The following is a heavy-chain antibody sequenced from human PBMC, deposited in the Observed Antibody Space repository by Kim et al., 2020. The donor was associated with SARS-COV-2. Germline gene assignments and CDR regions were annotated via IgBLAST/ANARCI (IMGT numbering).Heavy chain of an antibody. CDR1: GFTFNNAW. CDR3: TTESIAVAGIFDY. CDR2: IKSKTDGGTT. D-gene: IGHD6-19*01. V-gene: IGHV3-15*01. J-gene: IGHJ4*02. Sequence: GGSLRLSCAASGFTFNNAWMSWVRQAPGKGLEWVGRIKSKTDGGTTDYAAPVKARFTISRDDSKNTLCLQMNSLKTQDTAMYYCTTESIAVAGIFDYWGQGTLVTVSS.